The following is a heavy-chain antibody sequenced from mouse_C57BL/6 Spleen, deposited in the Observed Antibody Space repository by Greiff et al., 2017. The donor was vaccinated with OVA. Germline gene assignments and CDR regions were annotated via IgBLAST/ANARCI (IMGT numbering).Heavy chain of an antibody. J-gene: IGHJ4*01. CDR2: SRNKANDYTT. CDR3: ARGIYDGYYVYAMDY. CDR1: GFTFSDFY. V-gene: IGHV7-1*01. Sequence: DVHLVESGGGLVQSGRSLRLSCATSGFTFSDFYMEWVRQAPGKGLEWIAASRNKANDYTTEYSASVKGRFIVSRDTSQSILYLQMNALRAEDTAIYYCARGIYDGYYVYAMDYWGQGTSVTVSS. D-gene: IGHD2-3*01.